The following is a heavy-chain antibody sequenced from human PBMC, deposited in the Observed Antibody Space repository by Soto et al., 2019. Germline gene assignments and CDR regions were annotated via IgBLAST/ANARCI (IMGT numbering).Heavy chain of an antibody. D-gene: IGHD2-15*01. V-gene: IGHV1-69*01. CDR3: ARTYCSGGSCYSFYYFDY. J-gene: IGHJ4*02. Sequence: QVQLVQSGAEVKKPGSSVKVSCKASGGTFSSYAISWVRQAPGQGLEWMGGIIPIFGTANYAQKFQGRVTITADESTSTAYMELSSLRSEDTAVYYCARTYCSGGSCYSFYYFDYWGQGTLVTVSS. CDR2: IIPIFGTA. CDR1: GGTFSSYA.